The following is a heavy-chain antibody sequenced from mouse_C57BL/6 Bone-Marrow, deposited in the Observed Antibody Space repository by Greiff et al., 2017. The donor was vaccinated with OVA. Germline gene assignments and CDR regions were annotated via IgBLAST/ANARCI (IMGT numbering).Heavy chain of an antibody. CDR3: AREDGSSPYYFDY. J-gene: IGHJ2*01. D-gene: IGHD1-1*01. Sequence: VQLQQPGAELVKPGASVKLSCKASGYTFTSYWMHWVKQRPGQGLEWIGMIHPNSGSTNYNEKFKSKATLTVDKSSSTAYMQLSSLTSEDSAVYYCAREDGSSPYYFDYWGQGTTLTVSS. CDR1: GYTFTSYW. V-gene: IGHV1-64*01. CDR2: IHPNSGST.